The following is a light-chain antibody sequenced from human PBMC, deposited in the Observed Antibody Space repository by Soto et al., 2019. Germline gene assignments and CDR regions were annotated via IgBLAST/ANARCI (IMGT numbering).Light chain of an antibody. CDR1: SSDVGGYNY. CDR2: DVS. Sequence: QSALTQPPSASGSPGQSVTISCTGTSSDVGGYNYVSWYQQHPGKAPKLMIYDVSERPSGVPDRFSGSKSGNTASLTVSGLQAEDEADYYCSSYAGSINFYVFGTGTKVTVL. CDR3: SSYAGSINFYV. V-gene: IGLV2-8*01. J-gene: IGLJ1*01.